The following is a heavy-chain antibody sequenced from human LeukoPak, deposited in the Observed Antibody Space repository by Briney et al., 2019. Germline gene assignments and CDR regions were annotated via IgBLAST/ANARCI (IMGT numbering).Heavy chain of an antibody. J-gene: IGHJ4*02. V-gene: IGHV3-23*01. CDR2: ISGGGGST. CDR3: ARLYSSSWSSPVDY. CDR1: GFTFSSYA. Sequence: GGSLRLSCAASGFTFSSYAMSWVRQAPGKGLEWVSTISGGGGSTYYTDSVKGRFTISRGNSKNTLYLQMNSLRAEDMAVYYCARLYSSSWSSPVDYWGQGTQVTVSS. D-gene: IGHD6-13*01.